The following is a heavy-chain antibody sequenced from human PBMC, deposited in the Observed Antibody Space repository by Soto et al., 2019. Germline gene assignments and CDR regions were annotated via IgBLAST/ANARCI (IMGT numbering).Heavy chain of an antibody. CDR1: EFPFSTYA. CDR2: ISGSADST. J-gene: IGHJ4*02. Sequence: TGGSLRLSFAASEFPFSTYALSWVRQAPGKGLEWASGISGSADSTYYADSVKGRFTISRDNSNYTLYLQMNNLRAEDTAVYYCAKDRSSGGSCYNFWGLGALVTVSS. D-gene: IGHD2-15*01. V-gene: IGHV3-23*01. CDR3: AKDRSSGGSCYNF.